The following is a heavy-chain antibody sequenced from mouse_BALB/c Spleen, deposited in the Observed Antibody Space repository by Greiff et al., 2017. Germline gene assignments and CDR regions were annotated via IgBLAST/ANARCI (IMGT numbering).Heavy chain of an antibody. J-gene: IGHJ2*01. CDR3: AREDYDYGNYFDY. CDR2: ISDGGSYT. Sequence: EVQGVESGGGLVKPGGSLKLSCAASGFAFSSYDMYWVRQTPEKRLEWVATISDGGSYTYYPDSVKGRFTISRDNAKNNLYLQMSSLKSEDTAMYYCAREDYDYGNYFDYWGQGTTLTVSS. CDR1: GFAFSSYD. D-gene: IGHD2-4*01. V-gene: IGHV5-4*02.